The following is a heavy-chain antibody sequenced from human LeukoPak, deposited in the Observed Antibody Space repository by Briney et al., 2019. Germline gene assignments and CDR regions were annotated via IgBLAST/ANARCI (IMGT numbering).Heavy chain of an antibody. CDR1: GFTFSSYA. Sequence: GGSLRVSCAASGFTFSSYAMHWVRQAPGKGLEYVSAISSNGGSTYYANSVKGRFTISRDNSKNTLYLQMGSLRAEDMAVYYCARGAGPRIYYYYYYMDVWGKGTTVTISS. D-gene: IGHD6-13*01. CDR3: ARGAGPRIYYYYYYMDV. V-gene: IGHV3-64*01. CDR2: ISSNGGST. J-gene: IGHJ6*03.